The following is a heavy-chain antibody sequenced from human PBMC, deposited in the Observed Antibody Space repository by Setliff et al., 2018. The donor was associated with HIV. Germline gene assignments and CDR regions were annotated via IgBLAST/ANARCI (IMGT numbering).Heavy chain of an antibody. CDR1: GGIFSNYA. V-gene: IGHV1-69*06. D-gene: IGHD3-3*01. Sequence: SVKVSCKASGGIFSNYAINWVRLAPGQGLEWMGGIIPIFGTADYAQRFQDRVTIIADTSTDTAYMELNSLRSEDTAIYYCATNAFWDGYFFDYWGQGTLVTVSS. CDR3: ATNAFWDGYFFDY. CDR2: IIPIFGTA. J-gene: IGHJ4*02.